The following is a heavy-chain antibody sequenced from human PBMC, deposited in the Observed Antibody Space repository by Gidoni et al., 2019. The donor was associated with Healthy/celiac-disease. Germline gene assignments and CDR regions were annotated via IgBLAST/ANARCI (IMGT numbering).Heavy chain of an antibody. Sequence: QVQLVESGGGVVQPGRSLRLSCAASGFTFSSYAMHWVRQAPGKGLEWVAVISYDGINKYYADSVKGRFTISRDNSKNTLYLQMNSLRAEDTAVYYCARDLVRYYDFWSGYYSGMDVWGQGTTVTVSS. CDR3: ARDLVRYYDFWSGYYSGMDV. CDR1: GFTFSSYA. V-gene: IGHV3-30-3*01. D-gene: IGHD3-3*01. J-gene: IGHJ6*02. CDR2: ISYDGINK.